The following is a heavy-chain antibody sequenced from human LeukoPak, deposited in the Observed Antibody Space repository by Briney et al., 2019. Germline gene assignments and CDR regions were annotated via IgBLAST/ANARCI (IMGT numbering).Heavy chain of an antibody. J-gene: IGHJ4*02. D-gene: IGHD2-15*01. CDR2: IYSSGST. V-gene: IGHV4-61*08. CDR3: ARGYCSGGSCYSARY. Sequence: SETLSLTCTVSGGSVSSGGYYWSWIRQPPGQGLEWIGYIYSSGSTNYNPSLKSRVTISLDTSKNQFSLKVSSVTAADTAVYYCARGYCSGGSCYSARYWGQGTLVTVSS. CDR1: GGSVSSGGYY.